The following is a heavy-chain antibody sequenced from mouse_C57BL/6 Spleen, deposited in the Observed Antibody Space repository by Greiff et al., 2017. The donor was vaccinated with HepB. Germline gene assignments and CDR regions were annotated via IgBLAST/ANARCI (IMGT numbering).Heavy chain of an antibody. D-gene: IGHD2-5*01. Sequence: QVQLQESGAELVKPGASVKISCKASGYAFSSYWMNWVKQRPGKGLEWIGQIYPGDGDTNYNGKFKGKATLTADKSSSTAYMQLSSLTSEDSAVYFCAREGGSNYDYAMDYWGQGTSVTVSS. CDR2: IYPGDGDT. CDR1: GYAFSSYW. V-gene: IGHV1-80*01. CDR3: AREGGSNYDYAMDY. J-gene: IGHJ4*01.